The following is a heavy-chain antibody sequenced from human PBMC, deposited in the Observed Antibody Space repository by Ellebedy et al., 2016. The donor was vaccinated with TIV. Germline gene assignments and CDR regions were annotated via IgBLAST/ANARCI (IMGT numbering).Heavy chain of an antibody. CDR2: VDSGGST. CDR1: GFSVSSKY. Sequence: GGSLRLSXAASGFSVSSKYMSWVRQAPGKGLEWVSVVDSGGSTYYADSVKGRFTISRDNSKNTLYLQMNSLRAEDTAVYYCAREGGADDYGDYLAYWGQGTLVTVSS. CDR3: AREGGADDYGDYLAY. J-gene: IGHJ4*02. D-gene: IGHD4-17*01. V-gene: IGHV3-53*01.